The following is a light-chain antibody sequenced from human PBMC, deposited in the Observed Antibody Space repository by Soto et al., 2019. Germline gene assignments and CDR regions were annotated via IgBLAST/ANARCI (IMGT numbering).Light chain of an antibody. V-gene: IGKV1-5*03. J-gene: IGKJ2*01. CDR2: KEY. CDR1: QSLSSG. CDR3: QQDNSFLYT. Sequence: DIEMTQSPSTLYPSIGDRVTITCRASQSLSSGLAWYQQKPGKAPKLLIYKEYSLESGVPSRFRGSGSGTEFTLTISRLPPDDFATSYCQQDNSFLYTFGQGKKLQIK.